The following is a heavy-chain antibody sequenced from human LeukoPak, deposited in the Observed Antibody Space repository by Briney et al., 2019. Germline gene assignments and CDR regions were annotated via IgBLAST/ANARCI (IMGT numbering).Heavy chain of an antibody. CDR3: ARQGDGGYTYGNFDS. CDR2: IYYSGST. J-gene: IGHJ4*02. D-gene: IGHD5-18*01. CDR1: GGSISSSSYY. V-gene: IGHV4-39*01. Sequence: SETLSLTCTVSGGSISSSSYYWGWIRQPPGKGLEWIGSIYYSGSTYYNPSLKSRVTISPDTSENQFSLKLNSVTAADTAVYYCARQGDGGYTYGNFDSWGQGTLVTVSS.